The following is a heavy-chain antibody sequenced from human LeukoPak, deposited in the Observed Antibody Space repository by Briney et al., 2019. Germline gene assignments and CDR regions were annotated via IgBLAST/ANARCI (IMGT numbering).Heavy chain of an antibody. CDR2: INHSGST. V-gene: IGHV4-34*01. CDR3: ARGCSSTSCYPPYYYYYGMDV. D-gene: IGHD2-2*01. Sequence: SETLSLTCAVYGYSIYSSYYWSWIRQPPGKGLEWIGEINHSGSTNYNPSLKSRVTISVDTSKNQFSLKLSSVTAADTAVYYCARGCSSTSCYPPYYYYYGMDVWGKGTTVTVSS. J-gene: IGHJ6*04. CDR1: GYSIYSSYY.